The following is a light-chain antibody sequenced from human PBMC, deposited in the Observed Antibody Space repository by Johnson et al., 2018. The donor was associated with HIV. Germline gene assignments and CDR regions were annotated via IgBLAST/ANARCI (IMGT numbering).Light chain of an antibody. V-gene: IGLV1-51*01. CDR2: YNN. CDR3: GTWDSSLSVLYV. Sequence: QSVLTQPPSVSAAPGQKVTISCSGSSSNIGNNYVSWYQQLPGTAPKLLIYYNNKRPSGIPDRFSGSKSGTSATLGITGLQTGDEADYYCGTWDSSLSVLYVFGTGTKVTVL. CDR1: SSNIGNNY. J-gene: IGLJ1*01.